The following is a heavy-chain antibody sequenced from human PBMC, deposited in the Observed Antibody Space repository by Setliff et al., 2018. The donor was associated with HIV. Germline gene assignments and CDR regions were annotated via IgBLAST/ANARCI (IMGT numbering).Heavy chain of an antibody. V-gene: IGHV4-39*01. Sequence: PSETLSLTCAVYGGSFSTTSYYWGWIRQPPGKGLEWIGSIYYSGSTYYNPSLKSRVTISVDTSKNQFSLKLSSVTVADTAVYYCARAFFFDTSGYRSYYHYMDVWGKGTTVTVSS. CDR2: IYYSGST. D-gene: IGHD3-22*01. CDR1: GGSFSTTSYY. CDR3: ARAFFFDTSGYRSYYHYMDV. J-gene: IGHJ6*03.